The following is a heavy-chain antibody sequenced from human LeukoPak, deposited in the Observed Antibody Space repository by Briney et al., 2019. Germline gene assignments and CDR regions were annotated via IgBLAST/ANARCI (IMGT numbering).Heavy chain of an antibody. D-gene: IGHD3-10*01. V-gene: IGHV3-23*01. J-gene: IGHJ4*02. CDR2: ISGSGGST. CDR1: GFTFSSYA. Sequence: GGSLRLSCAASGFTFSSYAMSWVRQAPGKGLEWVSAISGSGGSTYYADSVKGRFTISRDNSKNTLYLQMNGLRVEDTAVYYCAKVGPLLLWFGEQFDYWGQGTLVTVSS. CDR3: AKVGPLLLWFGEQFDY.